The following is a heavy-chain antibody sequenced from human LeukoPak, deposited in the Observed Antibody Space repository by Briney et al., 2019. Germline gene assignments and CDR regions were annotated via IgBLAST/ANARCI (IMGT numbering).Heavy chain of an antibody. D-gene: IGHD3-10*01. CDR1: GFPFSNYA. Sequence: GGSLRLACAASGFPFSNYAMHWVRQAPGKGLEWVALISYDETTKYYADSVKGRFTISRDNSKNTLSLQMNNLRPEDTAVYHCVRSSGSYSGVNWFDPWGQGTLVTVSS. V-gene: IGHV3-30*04. CDR3: VRSSGSYSGVNWFDP. J-gene: IGHJ5*02. CDR2: ISYDETTK.